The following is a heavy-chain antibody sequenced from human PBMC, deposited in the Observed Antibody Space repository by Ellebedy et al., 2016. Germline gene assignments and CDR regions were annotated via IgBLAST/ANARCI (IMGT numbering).Heavy chain of an antibody. D-gene: IGHD1-26*01. Sequence: ASVKVSCXASGYTFTSYDINWVRQATGQGLEWMGWMNPNSGNTGYAQKFQGRVTMTRNTSISTAYMELRSLRSDDTAVYYCAREVGKQPPFDYWGQGTLVTVSS. V-gene: IGHV1-8*01. CDR1: GYTFTSYD. J-gene: IGHJ4*02. CDR2: MNPNSGNT. CDR3: AREVGKQPPFDY.